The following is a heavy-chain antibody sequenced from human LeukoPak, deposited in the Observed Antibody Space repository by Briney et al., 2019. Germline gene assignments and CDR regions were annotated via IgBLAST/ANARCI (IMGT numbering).Heavy chain of an antibody. J-gene: IGHJ6*02. CDR3: ARGGSSNYYYYYGMDV. D-gene: IGHD3-10*01. CDR2: INPNSGGT. Sequence: ASVKVSCKASGYTITSYAIHWVRQAPGQGLEWMGWINPNSGGTNYAQRFQGWVTMTRDTSISTAYMELSRLRSDDTAVYYCARGGSSNYYYYYGMDVWGQGTTVTVSS. CDR1: GYTITSYA. V-gene: IGHV1-2*04.